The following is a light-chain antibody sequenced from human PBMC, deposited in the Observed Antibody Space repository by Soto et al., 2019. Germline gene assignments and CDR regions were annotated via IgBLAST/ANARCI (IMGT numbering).Light chain of an antibody. CDR3: QTWGTGFRV. J-gene: IGLJ3*02. CDR1: SGHSSYA. Sequence: QPVLTQSPSAYASLGASVKLTCNLSSGHSSYAIAWHQQQPEKGPRYLMNLNSDGSHSKGDGIPDRFSGSSSGAERYLTISRLQSEDEADYYCQTWGTGFRVFGGGTKLTVL. CDR2: LNSDGSH. V-gene: IGLV4-69*01.